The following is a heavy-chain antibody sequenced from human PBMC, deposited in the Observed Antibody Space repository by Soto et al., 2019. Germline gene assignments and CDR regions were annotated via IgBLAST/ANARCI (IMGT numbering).Heavy chain of an antibody. Sequence: GASVKVSCKASGGTFSNYAISWVRQAPGQGLEWMGGIIPISGTINYARKFRGRVTITADESTSTAYMELSSLRSEDTAMYYCAAHYSTTWASLFQHWGQGTLVTVSS. CDR3: AAHYSTTWASLFQH. CDR1: GGTFSNYA. J-gene: IGHJ1*01. CDR2: IIPISGTI. D-gene: IGHD2-2*01. V-gene: IGHV1-69*13.